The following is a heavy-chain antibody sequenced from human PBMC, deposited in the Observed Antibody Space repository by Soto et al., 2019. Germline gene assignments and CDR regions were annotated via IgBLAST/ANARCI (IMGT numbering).Heavy chain of an antibody. J-gene: IGHJ4*02. CDR1: GFTFSSYA. Sequence: GESLKISCAASGFTFSSYAMSWVRQAPGKGLEWVSAISGSGGSTYYADSVKGRFTISRDNSKNTLYLQMNSLRAEDTAVNYCAKNTAYYYGSGSPDTAMAIYYFDYWGQGTLVTVSS. CDR2: ISGSGGST. D-gene: IGHD3-10*01. V-gene: IGHV3-23*01. CDR3: AKNTAYYYGSGSPDTAMAIYYFDY.